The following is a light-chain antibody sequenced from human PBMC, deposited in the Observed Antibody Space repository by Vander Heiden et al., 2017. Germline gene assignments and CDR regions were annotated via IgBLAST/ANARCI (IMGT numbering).Light chain of an antibody. J-gene: IGKJ1*01. CDR2: WAS. CDR1: QSVLYSSNNKNY. Sequence: IVMTQSPDSLAVSLAERATIHCNSSQSVLYSSNNKNYLAWYQQKPGQPPKLLIYWASTRESGVPDRFSGSGSGTDFTLTISSLQAEDVAVYYCQQYYSTPRTFGQGTKVEIK. CDR3: QQYYSTPRT. V-gene: IGKV4-1*01.